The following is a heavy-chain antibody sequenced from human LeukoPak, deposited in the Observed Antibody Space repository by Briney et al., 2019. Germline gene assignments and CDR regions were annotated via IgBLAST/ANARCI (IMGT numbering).Heavy chain of an antibody. J-gene: IGHJ4*02. Sequence: SETLSLTCTVSGYSISSGYYWGWIRQPPGKGLEWIGSIYHSGGTYYNPSLKSRVTISVDTSKNQFSLKLSSVTAADTAVYYCARLHFFGYSGYAFDYWGQGTLVTVSS. CDR1: GYSISSGYY. V-gene: IGHV4-38-2*02. D-gene: IGHD5-12*01. CDR2: IYHSGGT. CDR3: ARLHFFGYSGYAFDY.